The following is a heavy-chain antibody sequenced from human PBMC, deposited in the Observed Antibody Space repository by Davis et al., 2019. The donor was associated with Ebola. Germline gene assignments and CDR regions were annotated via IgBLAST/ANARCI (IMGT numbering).Heavy chain of an antibody. V-gene: IGHV3-30*03. D-gene: IGHD5-18*01. CDR1: GFTFSRYG. Sequence: GESLKISCAASGFTFSRYGMNWVRRGPDKGLEWVADSVKGRFTISRDNSKNTLYLQMNSLRAEDTAVYYCARGDEDTAMVWVALGIWGQGTMVTVSS. J-gene: IGHJ3*02. CDR3: ARGDEDTAMVWVALGI.